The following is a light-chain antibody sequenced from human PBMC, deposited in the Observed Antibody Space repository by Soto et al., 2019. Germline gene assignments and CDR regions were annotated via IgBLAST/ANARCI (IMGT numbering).Light chain of an antibody. J-gene: IGLJ2*01. CDR1: SSDVGGYNY. V-gene: IGLV2-14*01. CDR2: VVS. Sequence: QSALTQPASVSGSPGQSITISCTGTSSDVGGYNYVSWYQQYPGKAPKLMIYVVSNRPSGVSNRFSGSKSGNTASLTISGLQAEDEADYYCSSYTSSTTRVFGGGTKLTVL. CDR3: SSYTSSTTRV.